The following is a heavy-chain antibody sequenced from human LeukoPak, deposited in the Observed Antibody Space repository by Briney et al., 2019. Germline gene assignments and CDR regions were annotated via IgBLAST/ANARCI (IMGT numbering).Heavy chain of an antibody. V-gene: IGHV3-7*01. CDR2: IKQDGSDK. J-gene: IGHJ4*02. D-gene: IGHD3-22*01. Sequence: GGSLRLSCAASGFTFSRYWMSWVRQATGKGLEWVANIKQDGSDKHYMDSVKGRFTISRDNAKNSLYLQMNSLRAEDTAVYYCARERGYYDNRLDYWGQGTLVTVSS. CDR1: GFTFSRYW. CDR3: ARERGYYDNRLDY.